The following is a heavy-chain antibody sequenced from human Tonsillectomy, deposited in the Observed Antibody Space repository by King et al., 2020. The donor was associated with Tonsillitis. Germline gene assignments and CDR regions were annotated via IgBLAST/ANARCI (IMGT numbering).Heavy chain of an antibody. CDR1: GFTVSSSY. D-gene: IGHD6-19*01. CDR2: IYSGGST. Sequence: VQLVESGGGLVQPGGSLRLSCAASGFTVSSSYMSWVRQAPGKGLEWVSVIYSGGSTYYADAAKGRFTISRHIPENTVYLQMNNLRPEDTALYYCSRDLGGAVAGWGGAFDMWGQGTMVTVSS. J-gene: IGHJ3*02. CDR3: SRDLGGAVAGWGGAFDM. V-gene: IGHV3-53*04.